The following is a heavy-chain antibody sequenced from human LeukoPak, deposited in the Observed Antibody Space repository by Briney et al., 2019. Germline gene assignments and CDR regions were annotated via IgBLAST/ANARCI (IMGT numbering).Heavy chain of an antibody. J-gene: IGHJ4*02. Sequence: SETLSLTCAVYGGSFSGYYWSWIRQPPGKGLEWIGEINHSGSTNYNPSLKSRVTISVDTSKNQFSLKLSSVTAADTAVHYCATSKGGPYYFDYWGQGTLVTVSS. CDR1: GGSFSGYY. D-gene: IGHD3-3*01. CDR2: INHSGST. V-gene: IGHV4-34*01. CDR3: ATSKGGPYYFDY.